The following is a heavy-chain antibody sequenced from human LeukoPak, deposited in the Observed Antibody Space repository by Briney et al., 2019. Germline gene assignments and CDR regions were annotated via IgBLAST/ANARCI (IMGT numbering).Heavy chain of an antibody. CDR2: IYHSGST. V-gene: IGHV4-30-2*01. J-gene: IGHJ3*02. CDR1: GGSISSGGSS. D-gene: IGHD3-10*01. Sequence: SQTLSLTCAVSGGSISSGGSSWSWIRQPPGKGLEWIGYIYHSGSTYYNPSLKSRVTISVDRSKNQFSLKLSSVTAADTAVYYCARVLLEAFDIWGQGTMVTVSS. CDR3: ARVLLEAFDI.